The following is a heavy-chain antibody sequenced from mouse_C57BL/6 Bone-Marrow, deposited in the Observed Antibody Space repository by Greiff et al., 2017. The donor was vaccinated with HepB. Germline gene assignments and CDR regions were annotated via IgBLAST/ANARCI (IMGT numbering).Heavy chain of an antibody. Sequence: QVQLKQPGAELVKPGASVKLSCKASGYTFTSYWMQWVKQRPGQGLEWIGEIDPSDSYTNYNQKFKGKATLTVDTSSSTAYMQLSSLTSEDSAVYYCAPIYYDYDDSFFDYWGQGTTLTVSS. D-gene: IGHD2-4*01. CDR3: APIYYDYDDSFFDY. V-gene: IGHV1-50*01. CDR1: GYTFTSYW. J-gene: IGHJ2*01. CDR2: IDPSDSYT.